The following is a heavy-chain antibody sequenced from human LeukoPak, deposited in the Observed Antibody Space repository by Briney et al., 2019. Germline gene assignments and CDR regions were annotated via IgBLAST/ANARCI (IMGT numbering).Heavy chain of an antibody. CDR1: GFTFSSNW. CDR2: INSDGSST. CDR3: AREVVQEYSGYDPYLDY. V-gene: IGHV3-74*01. Sequence: GGSLRLSCAASGFTFSSNWMHWVRLVPGKGLVWVSRINSDGSSTSYADSVKGRFTISRDNAKNTLYLQMNSLRVEDTALYYCAREVVQEYSGYDPYLDYWGQGSLVTVSS. J-gene: IGHJ4*02. D-gene: IGHD5-12*01.